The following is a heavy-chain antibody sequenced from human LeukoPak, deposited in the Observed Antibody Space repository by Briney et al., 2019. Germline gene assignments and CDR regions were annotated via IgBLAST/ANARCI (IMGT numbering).Heavy chain of an antibody. Sequence: SETLSLTCTVSGGSISSYYWSWIRQPPGKGLEWIGEIDHSGSTKCNPSLKGRVTISLDTSKNQFSLDLTSVTAADTAVYYCATGSQLGSYNWFDPWGQGTLVTVSS. D-gene: IGHD1-1*01. J-gene: IGHJ5*02. V-gene: IGHV4-34*01. CDR2: IDHSGST. CDR3: ATGSQLGSYNWFDP. CDR1: GGSISSYY.